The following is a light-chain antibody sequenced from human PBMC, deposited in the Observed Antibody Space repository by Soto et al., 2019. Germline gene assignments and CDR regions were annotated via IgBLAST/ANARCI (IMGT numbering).Light chain of an antibody. CDR3: SSYTSSSTSVI. V-gene: IGLV2-14*01. J-gene: IGLJ2*01. Sequence: QSALTQPASVSGSPGQSITISCSGTSSDVGGYNYVSWYQQHPGKAPKLMIYDVSNRPSGVSNRFSASKSGNTVSLTISGLQAEDEADYYCSSYTSSSTSVIFGGGTKLTVL. CDR1: SSDVGGYNY. CDR2: DVS.